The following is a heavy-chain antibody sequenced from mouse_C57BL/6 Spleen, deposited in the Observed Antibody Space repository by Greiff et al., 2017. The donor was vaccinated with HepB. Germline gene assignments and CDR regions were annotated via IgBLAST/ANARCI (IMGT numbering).Heavy chain of an antibody. J-gene: IGHJ1*03. CDR1: GYTFTSYW. D-gene: IGHD1-1*01. CDR2: IHPNSGST. CDR3: ARSLLYYGSSYGYFDV. V-gene: IGHV1-64*01. Sequence: QVQLQQPGAELVKPGASVKLSCKASGYTFTSYWMHWVKQRPGQGLEWIGMIHPNSGSTNYNEKFKSKATLTVDKSSSTAYMQLSSLTSEDPAVYYCARSLLYYGSSYGYFDVWGTGTTVTVSS.